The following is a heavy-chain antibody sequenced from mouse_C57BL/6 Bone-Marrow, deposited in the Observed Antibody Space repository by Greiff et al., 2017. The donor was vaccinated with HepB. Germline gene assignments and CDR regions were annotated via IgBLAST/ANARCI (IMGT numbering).Heavy chain of an antibody. Sequence: DVQLQESGPGMVKPSQSLSLTCTVTGYSITSGYDWHWIRHFPGNKLEWMGYISYSGSTNYNPSLKSRISITHDTSKNHFFLKLNSVTTEDTATYYCARAGYYSNYEGYYFDYWGQGTTLTVSS. CDR1: GYSITSGYD. J-gene: IGHJ2*01. D-gene: IGHD2-5*01. CDR3: ARAGYYSNYEGYYFDY. CDR2: ISYSGST. V-gene: IGHV3-1*01.